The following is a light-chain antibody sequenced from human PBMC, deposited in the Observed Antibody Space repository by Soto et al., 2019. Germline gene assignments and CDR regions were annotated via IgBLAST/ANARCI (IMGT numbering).Light chain of an antibody. CDR1: QSVTNY. Sequence: VLTQSPGTLSLSPGERATPSCRASQSVTNYIAWYQQRPGQAPRLLIYDASNRASGVPARFSGSGSGTDFTLTISDLEPADFGLYYCQQRLNWPPGFGQGTKVDIK. J-gene: IGKJ1*01. V-gene: IGKV3-11*01. CDR3: QQRLNWPPG. CDR2: DAS.